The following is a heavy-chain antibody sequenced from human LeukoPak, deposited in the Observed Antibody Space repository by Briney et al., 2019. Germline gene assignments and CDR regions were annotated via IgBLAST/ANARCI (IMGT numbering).Heavy chain of an antibody. V-gene: IGHV3-21*01. J-gene: IGHJ6*02. D-gene: IGHD1-14*01. CDR3: ARDAGSNGMDV. CDR2: ISSSSSYI. Sequence: GGPLRLSCAASGFTFSSYSMKGVREAPGKGREWVSSISSSSSYIYYADSVKGRCTISRDNAKNSLYLQMNSLRAEDTAVYYCARDAGSNGMDVWGQGTTVTVSS. CDR1: GFTFSSYS.